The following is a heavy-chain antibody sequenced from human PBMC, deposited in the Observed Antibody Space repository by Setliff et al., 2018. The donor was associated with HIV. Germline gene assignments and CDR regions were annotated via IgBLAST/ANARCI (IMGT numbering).Heavy chain of an antibody. CDR3: ARMGSGWFIGLDP. D-gene: IGHD6-19*01. CDR2: ISASNGDT. CDR1: GYIFTSYL. Sequence: ASVKVSCKASGYIFTSYLISWVRQAPGHGLEWMGWISASNGDTNYAQKFQGRVTMTTDTSTTTAYMELKSLRSDDTAVYYCARMGSGWFIGLDPWGEGSLVTVSS. V-gene: IGHV1-18*01. J-gene: IGHJ5*02.